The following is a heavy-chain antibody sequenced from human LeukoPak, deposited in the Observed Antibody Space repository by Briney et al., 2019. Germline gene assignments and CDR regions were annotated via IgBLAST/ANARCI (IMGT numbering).Heavy chain of an antibody. Sequence: GGSLRLSCAASGFTFDDYGMSWVRQAPGKGLEWVSGINWNGGSTGYADSVKGRFTISRDNAKNSLYLQMNSLRAEDTAVYYCACFSYRYYYYMDVWGKGTTVTVSS. V-gene: IGHV3-20*04. CDR2: INWNGGST. CDR1: GFTFDDYG. D-gene: IGHD4-11*01. J-gene: IGHJ6*03. CDR3: ACFSYRYYYYMDV.